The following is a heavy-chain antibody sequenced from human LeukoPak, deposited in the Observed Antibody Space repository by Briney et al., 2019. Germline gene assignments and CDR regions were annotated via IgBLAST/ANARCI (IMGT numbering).Heavy chain of an antibody. CDR2: INPSGGST. D-gene: IGHD2-2*01. Sequence: ASVKVSCKASGYTFTSYYMHWVRQAPGQGLEWMGIINPSGGSTSYAQKFQGRVTMTRDTFTSTVYMELSSLRSEDTAVYYCARLGCSSTSCYDDAFDIWGQGTMVTVSS. J-gene: IGHJ3*02. CDR1: GYTFTSYY. CDR3: ARLGCSSTSCYDDAFDI. V-gene: IGHV1-46*01.